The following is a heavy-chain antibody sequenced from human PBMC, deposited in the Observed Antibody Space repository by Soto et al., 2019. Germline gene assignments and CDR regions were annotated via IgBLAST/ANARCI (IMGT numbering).Heavy chain of an antibody. V-gene: IGHV3-33*01. J-gene: IGHJ6*02. CDR1: GFTFRNYG. Sequence: QVQLVESGGGVVQPGRSLRLSCAASGFTFRNYGMHWVRQAPGKGLEWVAVIWYDGSNKYYADSVKGRFTISRDNSKNMLYLQMNSLRAEDTAVYYCARPAEICVSTSCYAYYYGMDVWGQGTTVTVPS. CDR3: ARPAEICVSTSCYAYYYGMDV. D-gene: IGHD2-2*01. CDR2: IWYDGSNK.